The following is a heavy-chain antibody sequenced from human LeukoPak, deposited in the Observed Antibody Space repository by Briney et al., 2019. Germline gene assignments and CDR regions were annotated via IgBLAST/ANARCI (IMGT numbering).Heavy chain of an antibody. J-gene: IGHJ5*02. CDR1: GYSFSSYG. V-gene: IGHV1-18*01. Sequence: ASVKVSCTASGYSFSSYGISWVRQAPGQGLEWMGWISAYNGDTNYAQKLQGRLTMTTDTSTSTAYMELTSLRSDDTAVYYCARVWDYNWFDPWGQGTLVTVSS. CDR2: ISAYNGDT. CDR3: ARVWDYNWFDP. D-gene: IGHD1-26*01.